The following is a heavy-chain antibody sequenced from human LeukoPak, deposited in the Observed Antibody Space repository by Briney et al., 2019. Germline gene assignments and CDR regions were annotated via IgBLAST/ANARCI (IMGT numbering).Heavy chain of an antibody. Sequence: SETLSLTCTVSGGSISSSSYYWGWIRQPPGKGLEWIGSIYYSGSTYYNPSLKSRVTISVDTSKNQFSLKLSSVTAADTAVYYCARGGIVVVVAARLGFDPWGQGTLVTVSS. V-gene: IGHV4-39*07. J-gene: IGHJ5*02. D-gene: IGHD2-15*01. CDR2: IYYSGST. CDR3: ARGGIVVVVAARLGFDP. CDR1: GGSISSSSYY.